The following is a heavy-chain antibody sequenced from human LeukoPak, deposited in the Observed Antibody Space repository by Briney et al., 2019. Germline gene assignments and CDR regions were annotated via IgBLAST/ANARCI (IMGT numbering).Heavy chain of an antibody. Sequence: PSETLSLTCTVSGGSINGYYWSWIRQPPGKGLEWIGYIYYSGSTNYSPSLKSRVTISVDTSKNQFSLRLNSVTAADTAVYYCATVLGPAYYYDTVNQGYVDHWGQGTLVTVSS. D-gene: IGHD3-22*01. CDR1: GGSINGYY. CDR2: IYYSGST. V-gene: IGHV4-59*08. J-gene: IGHJ4*02. CDR3: ATVLGPAYYYDTVNQGYVDH.